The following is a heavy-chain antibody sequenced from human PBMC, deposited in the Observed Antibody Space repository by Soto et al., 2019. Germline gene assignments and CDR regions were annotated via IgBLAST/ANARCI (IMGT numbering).Heavy chain of an antibody. V-gene: IGHV1-69*13. CDR2: IIPIFGTA. Sequence: SVKVSCKASGGTFSSYAISWVRQAPGQGLEWMGGIIPIFGTANYAQKFQGRVTITADESTSTAYMELSSLRSEDTAVYYCARSTGPPKKAGPFDYWGQGTLVTVSS. D-gene: IGHD6-19*01. J-gene: IGHJ4*02. CDR3: ARSTGPPKKAGPFDY. CDR1: GGTFSSYA.